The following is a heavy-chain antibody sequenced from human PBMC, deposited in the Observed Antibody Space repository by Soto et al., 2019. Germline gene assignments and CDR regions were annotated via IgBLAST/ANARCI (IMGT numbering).Heavy chain of an antibody. D-gene: IGHD3-22*01. CDR3: AKVFYYYDSSGYYYFDY. V-gene: IGHV3-23*01. J-gene: IGHJ4*02. CDR1: GFTFISYA. Sequence: PGGSLRLSCAASGFTFISYAVSWVRQAPGKGPEWISSISGSGSTIYYADSVKGRFTISRDNSKNTLYLQMSSLRAEDTAVYYCAKVFYYYDSSGYYYFDYWGQGTLVTVS. CDR2: ISGSGSTI.